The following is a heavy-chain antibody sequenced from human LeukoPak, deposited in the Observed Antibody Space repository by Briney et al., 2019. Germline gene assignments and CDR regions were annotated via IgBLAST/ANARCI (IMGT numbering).Heavy chain of an antibody. V-gene: IGHV3-30*04. CDR3: ARDRDSSSWYDY. D-gene: IGHD6-13*01. CDR1: GFTFSSCA. CDR2: ISYDGSNK. J-gene: IGHJ4*02. Sequence: GALRLSCAASGFTFSSCAMHWVRQAPGKGLEWVAVISYDGSNKYYADSVKGRFTISRDNSKNTLYLQMNSLRAEDTAVYYCARDRDSSSWYDYWGQGTLVTVSS.